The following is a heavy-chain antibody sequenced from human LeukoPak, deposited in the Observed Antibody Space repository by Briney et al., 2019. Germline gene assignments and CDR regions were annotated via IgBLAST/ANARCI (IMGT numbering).Heavy chain of an antibody. V-gene: IGHV3-7*01. Sequence: GGSLRLSCAASGFTFSSYWMSWVRQDPGKGLEWVANIKQDGSEKYYVDSVKGRFTISRDNAKNSLYLQMNSLRAEDTAVYYCARDPYYYGSGSFQVDYWGQGTLVTVSS. CDR1: GFTFSSYW. CDR3: ARDPYYYGSGSFQVDY. CDR2: IKQDGSEK. J-gene: IGHJ4*02. D-gene: IGHD3-10*01.